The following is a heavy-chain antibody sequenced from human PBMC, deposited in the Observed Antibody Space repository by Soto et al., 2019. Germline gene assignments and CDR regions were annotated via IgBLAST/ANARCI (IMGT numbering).Heavy chain of an antibody. V-gene: IGHV4-34*01. CDR2: INHRGNT. Sequence: QVQLQQWGAGLLKPSETLSLTCAVYVGSFSGYYWSWIRQPPGKGLEWIGEINHRGNTNYNLSLQSRVTTLVDTSKNQFSLKLTSVTAADTAVYYCARGSSGSSSGANWYFDPWGRGTLVIVSS. CDR3: ARGSSGSSSGANWYFDP. D-gene: IGHD6-6*01. CDR1: VGSFSGYY. J-gene: IGHJ2*01.